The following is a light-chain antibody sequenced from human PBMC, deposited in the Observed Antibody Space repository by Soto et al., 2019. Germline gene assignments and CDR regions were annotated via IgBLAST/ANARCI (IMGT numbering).Light chain of an antibody. CDR3: SSYTSSSSLV. CDR2: INN. Sequence: QSVLTQPPSVSGAPGQRVTISCTGSGSNIGAGYDVHWYQQLPGTAPKLLIYINNNRPSGVPDRFSGSKSGTSASLAITGLQAEDEADYYCSSYTSSSSLVFGGGTKVTVL. CDR1: GSNIGAGYD. V-gene: IGLV1-40*01. J-gene: IGLJ2*01.